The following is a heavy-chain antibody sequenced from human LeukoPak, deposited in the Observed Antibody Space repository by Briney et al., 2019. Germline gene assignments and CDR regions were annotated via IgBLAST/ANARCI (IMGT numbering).Heavy chain of an antibody. CDR1: GFTFSSYS. V-gene: IGHV3-48*04. CDR2: ISSSSSTI. CDR3: ARDPEITMVRGVRGVNGMDV. Sequence: PGGSLRLSCAAPGFTFSSYSMNWVRQAPGKGLEWVSYISSSSSTIYYADSVKGRFTISRDNAKNSLYLQMNSLRAENTAVYYCARDPEITMVRGVRGVNGMDVWGQGTTVTVSS. J-gene: IGHJ6*02. D-gene: IGHD3-10*01.